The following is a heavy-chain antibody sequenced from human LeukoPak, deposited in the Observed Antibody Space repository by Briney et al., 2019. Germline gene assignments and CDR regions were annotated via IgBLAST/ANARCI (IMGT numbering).Heavy chain of an antibody. V-gene: IGHV1-3*01. CDR2: LNAGNGNT. Sequence: ASVEVFRKASGYTFTSYAMHWVRQAPGQRLEWMGWLNAGNGNTKYSQKFQGRVTNTRDTSASTAYIELSSLRSEDTAVYYCARDGSSGYSSSWTPDYWGQGTLVTVSS. D-gene: IGHD6-13*01. CDR1: GYTFTSYA. J-gene: IGHJ4*02. CDR3: ARDGSSGYSSSWTPDY.